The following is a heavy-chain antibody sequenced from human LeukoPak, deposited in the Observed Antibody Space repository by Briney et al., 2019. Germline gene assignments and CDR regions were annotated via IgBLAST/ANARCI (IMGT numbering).Heavy chain of an antibody. CDR3: ARGIVASINDY. J-gene: IGHJ4*02. CDR2: IYYSRNT. CDR1: GGSISSHY. Sequence: PSETLSLTCTVSGGSISSHYWSWIRQPPGKGLEWIGYIYYSRNTNYNPSLKSRVTISVDTSKKQFSLKVYSVTAADTAVYFCARGIVASINDYWGQGKLVTVSS. D-gene: IGHD5-12*01. V-gene: IGHV4-59*11.